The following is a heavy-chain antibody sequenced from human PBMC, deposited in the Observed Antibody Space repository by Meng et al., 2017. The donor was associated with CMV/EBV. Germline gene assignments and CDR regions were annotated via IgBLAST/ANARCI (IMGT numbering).Heavy chain of an antibody. CDR1: GFTFSSHS. J-gene: IGHJ4*02. D-gene: IGHD3-22*01. CDR3: ARPRAAYYYDSSGYWFDY. CDR2: ISSSSSYI. V-gene: IGHV3-21*01. Sequence: GGSLRLSCAASGFTFSSHSMNWVRQAPGKGLEWVSSISSSSSYIYYADSVKGRFTISRDNAKNSLYLQMNSLRAEDTAVYYCARPRAAYYYDSSGYWFDYWGQGTLVTVSS.